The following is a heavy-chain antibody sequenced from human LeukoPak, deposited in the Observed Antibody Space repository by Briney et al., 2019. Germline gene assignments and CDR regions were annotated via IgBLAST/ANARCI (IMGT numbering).Heavy chain of an antibody. J-gene: IGHJ3*02. D-gene: IGHD5-18*01. CDR1: GGTFSTYS. Sequence: SVKVSCKVSGGTFSTYSINWVRQAPEQGLEWMGGIIPIFGTGNPAQKFQDRVTITADAYTRTAFMELSSLRSEDTAVYYCATDVPSETVMVSAFDMWGQGTMVTV. CDR3: ATDVPSETVMVSAFDM. V-gene: IGHV1-69*13. CDR2: IIPIFGTG.